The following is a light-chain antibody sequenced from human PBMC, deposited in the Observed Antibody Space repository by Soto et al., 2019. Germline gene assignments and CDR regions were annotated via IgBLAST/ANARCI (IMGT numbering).Light chain of an antibody. CDR3: SSYRDTNILLV. Sequence: QSALTQPASVSGSPGQSITISCTGTSSDVGGYNYVSWYQQHPGKAPKLMIYEVSNRPSGVSNRFSGSKSGNTASLTISGLQAEDEADYYCSSYRDTNILLVFGTGTKLTVL. V-gene: IGLV2-14*01. CDR2: EVS. J-gene: IGLJ1*01. CDR1: SSDVGGYNY.